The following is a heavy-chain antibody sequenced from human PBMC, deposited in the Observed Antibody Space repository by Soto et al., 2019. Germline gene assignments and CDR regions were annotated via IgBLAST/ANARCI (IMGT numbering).Heavy chain of an antibody. D-gene: IGHD6-13*01. CDR1: GFTFSSYE. CDR2: ISSSGSTI. Sequence: EVQLVESGGGLVQPGGSLRLSCAASGFTFSSYEMNWVRQAPGKGLEWVSYISSSGSTIYYADSVKGRFTISRDTAKNSRYLQMNSLRAEDTAVYYCARVPRSLAAAEFDYWGQGTLVTVAS. V-gene: IGHV3-48*03. J-gene: IGHJ4*02. CDR3: ARVPRSLAAAEFDY.